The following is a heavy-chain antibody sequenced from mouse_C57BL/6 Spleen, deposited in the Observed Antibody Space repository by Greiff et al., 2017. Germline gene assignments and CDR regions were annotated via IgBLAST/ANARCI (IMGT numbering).Heavy chain of an antibody. V-gene: IGHV1-59*01. CDR2: IDPSDSYT. D-gene: IGHD1-1*01. Sequence: QVQLQQPGAELVRPGTSVKLSCKASGYTFTSYWMHWVKQRPGQGLEWIGAIDPSDSYTNYNQKFKGKATLTVDTSSSTAYMQLSSLTSEDSAVVYCARDYYGSIPIAYWGQGTLVTVSA. J-gene: IGHJ3*01. CDR1: GYTFTSYW. CDR3: ARDYYGSIPIAY.